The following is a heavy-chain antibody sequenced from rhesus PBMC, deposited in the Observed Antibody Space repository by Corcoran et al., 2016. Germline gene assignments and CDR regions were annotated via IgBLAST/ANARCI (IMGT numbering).Heavy chain of an antibody. J-gene: IGHJ4*01. CDR3: ARDLGGSGWYWGYFDY. Sequence: QLQLQESGPGLVKPSETLSLTCAVSGGSISSNYWSWIRQPPGKGLEGIGRISGSGGSPDYNPSLKSRVTISTDTSKNQFSLKLSSVTAADTAVYYCARDLGGSGWYWGYFDYWGQGVLVTVSS. CDR1: GGSISSNY. V-gene: IGHV4-173*01. CDR2: ISGSGGSP. D-gene: IGHD6-31*01.